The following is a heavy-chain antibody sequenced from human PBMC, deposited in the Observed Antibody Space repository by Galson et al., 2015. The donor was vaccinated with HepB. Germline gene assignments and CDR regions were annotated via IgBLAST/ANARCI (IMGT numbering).Heavy chain of an antibody. CDR3: ARGYYYESSGYFYYYGMDV. D-gene: IGHD3-22*01. Sequence: SLRLSCAASGFTFNTYWMHWVRQVSGKGLVWVSRINSDGSSTSYADSVKGRFTISRDNAKNMLYLQMNSLRAEDTGLYHCARGYYYESSGYFYYYGMDVWGQGTTVTVSS. J-gene: IGHJ6*02. CDR1: GFTFNTYW. CDR2: INSDGSST. V-gene: IGHV3-74*01.